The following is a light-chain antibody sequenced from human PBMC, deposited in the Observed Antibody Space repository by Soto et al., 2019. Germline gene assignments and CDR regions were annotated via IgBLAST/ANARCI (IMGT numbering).Light chain of an antibody. Sequence: LTQPASVSGSPGQSITISCSGTSSDVGGYNYVFWYQHHPGKAPKLMIYDVSNRPSGVSNRFSGSKSGNTASLTISGLQAEDEADYYCSSYTSSSTYVFGTGTKVTVL. CDR1: SSDVGGYNY. J-gene: IGLJ1*01. V-gene: IGLV2-14*03. CDR3: SSYTSSSTYV. CDR2: DVS.